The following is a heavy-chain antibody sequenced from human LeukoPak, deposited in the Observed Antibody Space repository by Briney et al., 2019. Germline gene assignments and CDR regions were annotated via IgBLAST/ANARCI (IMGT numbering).Heavy chain of an antibody. CDR3: ARDLGRSGSYLKGES. D-gene: IGHD1-26*01. J-gene: IGHJ4*02. CDR2: ISAYNGNT. V-gene: IGHV1-18*01. CDR1: GYTFTSYG. Sequence: ASVKVSCKASGYTFTSYGISWVRQAPGQGLEWMGWISAYNGNTNYAQKLQGRVTMTTDTSTSTAYMELRSLRSDDTTVYYCARDLGRSGSYLKGESRGQGTLVTVSS.